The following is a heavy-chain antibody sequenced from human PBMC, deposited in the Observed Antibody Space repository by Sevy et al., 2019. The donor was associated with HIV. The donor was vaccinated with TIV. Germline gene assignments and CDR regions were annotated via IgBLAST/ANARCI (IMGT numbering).Heavy chain of an antibody. V-gene: IGHV1-69*13. CDR1: GGTFSSYA. D-gene: IGHD3-22*01. Sequence: ASVKVSCKASGGTFSSYAISWVRQAPGQGLEWMGGIIPVFHTANYPQKFQGRVTITADGSTSTVYMELSSLGSDDTGRYFLAGTDYYDSSGYYLYAFDIWGQGTMVTVSS. J-gene: IGHJ3*02. CDR3: AGTDYYDSSGYYLYAFDI. CDR2: IIPVFHTA.